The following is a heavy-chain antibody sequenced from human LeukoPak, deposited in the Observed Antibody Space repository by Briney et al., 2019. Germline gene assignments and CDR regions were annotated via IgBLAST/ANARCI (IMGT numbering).Heavy chain of an antibody. CDR3: ARGQAYDFWSGYPSPYYYMDV. CDR1: GGSFSGYY. Sequence: SETLSLTCAVYGGSFSGYYWSWIRQPPGKGLEWIGEIYHSGSTNYNPSLKSRVTISVDTSKNQFSLKLSSVTAADTAVYYCARGQAYDFWSGYPSPYYYMDVWGKGTTVTVSS. J-gene: IGHJ6*03. CDR2: IYHSGST. V-gene: IGHV4-34*01. D-gene: IGHD3-3*01.